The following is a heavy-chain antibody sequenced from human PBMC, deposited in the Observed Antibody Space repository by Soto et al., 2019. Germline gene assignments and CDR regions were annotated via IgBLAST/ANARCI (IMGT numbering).Heavy chain of an antibody. Sequence: PSETLSLTCAVYGGSFSGYYWSWIRQPPGKGLEWIGEINHSGSTNYNPSLKSRVTISVDTSKNQFSLKLSSVTAADTAVYYCARGPSKRSSSWYKHFDYWGQGTLVTVSS. CDR3: ARGPSKRSSSWYKHFDY. J-gene: IGHJ4*02. CDR1: GGSFSGYY. CDR2: INHSGST. V-gene: IGHV4-34*01. D-gene: IGHD6-13*01.